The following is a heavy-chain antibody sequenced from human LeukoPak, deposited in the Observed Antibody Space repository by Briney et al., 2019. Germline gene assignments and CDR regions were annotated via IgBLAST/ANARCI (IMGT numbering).Heavy chain of an antibody. CDR1: GFSFSAAW. CDR2: IKNDGSDK. Sequence: GGSLRLSCEASGFSFSAAWMTWVRQAPGKGLEWVATIKNDGSDKYYVDSVKGRFTLSRDNAKNSVYLQMNSLRVKDTAVYYCVNLGYSDGGQGTLVTVSS. D-gene: IGHD5-12*01. CDR3: VNLGYSD. V-gene: IGHV3-7*01. J-gene: IGHJ4*02.